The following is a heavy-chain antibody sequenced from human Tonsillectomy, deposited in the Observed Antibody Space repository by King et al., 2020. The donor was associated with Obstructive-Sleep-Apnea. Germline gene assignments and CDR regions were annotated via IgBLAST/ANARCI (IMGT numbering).Heavy chain of an antibody. CDR2: IIPILGVA. Sequence: VQLVESGAEVKKPGSSVKVSCKASGGTFSSYFISWVRQAPGQGLEWMGRIIPILGVANYAEKFQGRVTITADKSTSTAYMEVSSLRSEDTAVYYCARDPCRYVFTFIKYYFDYWGQGTLVRVSS. CDR3: ARDPCRYVFTFIKYYFDY. J-gene: IGHJ4*02. V-gene: IGHV1-69*09. D-gene: IGHD3-16*01. CDR1: GGTFSSYF.